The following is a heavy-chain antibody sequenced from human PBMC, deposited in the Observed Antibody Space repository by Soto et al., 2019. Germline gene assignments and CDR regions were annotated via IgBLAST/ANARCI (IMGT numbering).Heavy chain of an antibody. CDR3: AKFSLSGYYFFDY. CDR2: ISAGAGST. J-gene: IGHJ4*02. Sequence: SGGSLRLSCAASGFTFSSYGMNWVRQAPGKGLEWVSVISAGAGSTDYAGSVKGRFTISRDNSKNTLYLQMNSLRAEDTAIYYCAKFSLSGYYFFDYWGLGTLVTVS. D-gene: IGHD3-22*01. V-gene: IGHV3-23*01. CDR1: GFTFSSYG.